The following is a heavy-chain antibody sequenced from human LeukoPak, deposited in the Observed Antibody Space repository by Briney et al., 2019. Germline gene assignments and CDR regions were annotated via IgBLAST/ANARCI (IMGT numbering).Heavy chain of an antibody. J-gene: IGHJ5*02. CDR2: IDKKDKGYATAT. D-gene: IGHD1-26*01. V-gene: IGHV3-73*01. CDR1: GFTFGSSP. Sequence: GGSLRLSCEASGFTFGSSPMSWVRQSSGKGLEWVGQIDKKDKGYATATAYAASVKGRFTISRDDSINTAYLQMKSLKTEDTALYYCTRDSGTYNWFDPWGQGTLVTVSS. CDR3: TRDSGTYNWFDP.